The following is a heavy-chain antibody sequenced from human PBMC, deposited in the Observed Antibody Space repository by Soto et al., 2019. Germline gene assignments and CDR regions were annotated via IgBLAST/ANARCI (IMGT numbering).Heavy chain of an antibody. CDR3: ARDYSSSYYFDY. V-gene: IGHV3-21*01. D-gene: IGHD6-6*01. J-gene: IGHJ4*02. CDR1: GFTFSSYS. CDR2: ISSSSSYI. Sequence: GGSLRLSCAASGFTFSSYSMNWVRQAPGKGLEWVSSISSSSSYIYYADSVKGRFTISRDNVKNSLYLQMNSLRAEDTAVYYCARDYSSSYYFDYWGQGTLVTVSS.